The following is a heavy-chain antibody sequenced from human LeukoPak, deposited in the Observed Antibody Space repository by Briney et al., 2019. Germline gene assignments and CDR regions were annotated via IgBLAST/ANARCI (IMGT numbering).Heavy chain of an antibody. CDR2: SYHSGYT. D-gene: IGHD3-10*01. Sequence: SETLSLTCTVSGDSISSGGYYWSWIRQPPGKGLEWIGYSYHSGYTYYNPSLKSRATISVDRSKNQFSLKLSSVTAADTAVYYCARDQSIGSGAFDIWGQGTMVTVSP. J-gene: IGHJ3*02. V-gene: IGHV4-30-2*01. CDR3: ARDQSIGSGAFDI. CDR1: GDSISSGGYY.